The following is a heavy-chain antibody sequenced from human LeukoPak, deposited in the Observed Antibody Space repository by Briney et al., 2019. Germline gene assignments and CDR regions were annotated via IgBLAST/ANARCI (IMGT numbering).Heavy chain of an antibody. CDR3: ARDTRLYSSGWYPY. CDR2: ISISSSTI. J-gene: IGHJ4*02. CDR1: GFTFSSYS. V-gene: IGHV3-48*01. Sequence: GGSLRLSCAASGFTFSSYSMNWVRQAPGKGLEWVSYISISSSTIYYADSVKGRFTISRDNAKNSLYLQMNSLRAEDTAVYYCARDTRLYSSGWYPYWGQGTLVTVSS. D-gene: IGHD6-13*01.